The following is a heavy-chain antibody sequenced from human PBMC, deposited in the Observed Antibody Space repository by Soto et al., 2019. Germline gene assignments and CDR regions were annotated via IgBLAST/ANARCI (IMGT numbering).Heavy chain of an antibody. J-gene: IGHJ4*02. CDR1: GFTFGDYA. D-gene: IGHD3-9*01. V-gene: IGHV3-49*04. Sequence: GGSLRLSCTASGFTFGDYAMSWVRQAPGKGLEWVGFIRSKAYGGTTEYAASVKGRFTISRDDSKSIAYLQMNSLKTEDTAVYYCTRDLYYDILPGYYNLDVYYFDYWGQGTLVTVYS. CDR3: TRDLYYDILPGYYNLDVYYFDY. CDR2: IRSKAYGGTT.